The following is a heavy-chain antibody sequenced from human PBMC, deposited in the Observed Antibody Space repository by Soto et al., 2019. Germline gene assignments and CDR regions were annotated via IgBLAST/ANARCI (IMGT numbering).Heavy chain of an antibody. CDR3: ARDVEIADLGYCSGGSCRAYYYYMDV. J-gene: IGHJ6*03. CDR2: INPSGGST. D-gene: IGHD2-15*01. Sequence: QVQLVQSGAEVKKPGASVKVSCKASGYTFTSYYMHWVRQAPGQGLEWMGIINPSGGSTSYAQKFQGRVTMTRDTSTSTVYMELSSLRSEDTAVYYCARDVEIADLGYCSGGSCRAYYYYMDVWGKGTTVTVSS. CDR1: GYTFTSYY. V-gene: IGHV1-46*03.